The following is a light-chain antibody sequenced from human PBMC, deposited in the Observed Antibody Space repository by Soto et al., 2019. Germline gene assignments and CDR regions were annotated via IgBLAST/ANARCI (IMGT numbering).Light chain of an antibody. J-gene: IGKJ4*01. Sequence: IVMTKSPATLSVSTGERVTHSCRASQGIGITLALYQQNPGQTPRLLLYVAYPRATGIPARFSGSGSGTEFTLTINSLQSEDSAVYYFQRYNDWQLTFGGGTTVEIK. CDR2: VAY. CDR1: QGIGIT. CDR3: QRYNDWQLT. V-gene: IGKV3-15*01.